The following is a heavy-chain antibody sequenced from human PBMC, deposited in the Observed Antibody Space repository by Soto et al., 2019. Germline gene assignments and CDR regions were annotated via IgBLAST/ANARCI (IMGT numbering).Heavy chain of an antibody. J-gene: IGHJ6*02. D-gene: IGHD5-18*01. Sequence: QVQLVQSGAEVKKPGSSVTVSCKASGGTFGNSAISWVRQAPGQGLEWMGGIMPIFPTPDYAQKFQGRVTITADESTRTAYMELTSLRSEDTAVYYCARDKDRRHTGRNNYYGMDVWGQGTTVTV. CDR3: ARDKDRRHTGRNNYYGMDV. CDR2: IMPIFPTP. V-gene: IGHV1-69*12. CDR1: GGTFGNSA.